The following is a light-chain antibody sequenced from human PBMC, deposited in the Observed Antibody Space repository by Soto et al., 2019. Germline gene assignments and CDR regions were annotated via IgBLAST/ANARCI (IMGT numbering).Light chain of an antibody. CDR1: QTVSSSY. J-gene: IGKJ2*01. CDR3: HHYGSSPPFT. CDR2: GAS. V-gene: IGKV3-20*01. Sequence: EVVLTQSPGTLSLSPGERATLSCRASQTVSSSYLAWYQQKPGQAPRLLIYGASSRATGIPDRFSGSGSGTDSTLTISRLEPEDFAVFYCHHYGSSPPFTFGQGTKLEI.